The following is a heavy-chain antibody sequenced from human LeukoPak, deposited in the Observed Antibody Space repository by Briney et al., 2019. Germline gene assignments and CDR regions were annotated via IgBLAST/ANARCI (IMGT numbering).Heavy chain of an antibody. Sequence: GGSLRLSCAASGFTFDEYAMHWLRPAPGKGLEWVAGVSWNSGSIGYADSVKGRFTISRDNAKNSLYLQMNSLRAEDTALYHCAKDRYSSSSGGFDYWGQGTLVTVSS. CDR1: GFTFDEYA. D-gene: IGHD6-6*01. CDR2: VSWNSGSI. J-gene: IGHJ4*02. V-gene: IGHV3-9*01. CDR3: AKDRYSSSSGGFDY.